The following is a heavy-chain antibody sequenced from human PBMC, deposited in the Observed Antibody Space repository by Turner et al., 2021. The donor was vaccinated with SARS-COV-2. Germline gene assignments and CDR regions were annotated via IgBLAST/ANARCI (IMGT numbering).Heavy chain of an antibody. CDR3: ARWDNYYDSSGYYPDAFDI. CDR1: GFTFSSYS. V-gene: IGHV3-21*01. CDR2: ISSSSSYI. J-gene: IGHJ3*02. D-gene: IGHD3-22*01. Sequence: EVQLVESGGGLVKTGGSLRLSCADAGFTFSSYSMNWVRQAPGKGLEWVSCISSSSSYIYYADSVKGRFTISRDNAKNSLYLQMNSLRAEDTAVYYCARWDNYYDSSGYYPDAFDIWGQGTMVTVSS.